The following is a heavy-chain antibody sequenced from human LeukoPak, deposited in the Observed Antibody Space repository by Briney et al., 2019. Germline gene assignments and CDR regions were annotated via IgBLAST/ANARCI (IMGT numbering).Heavy chain of an antibody. D-gene: IGHD3/OR15-3a*01. Sequence: GGSLRLSCAASGFTFSSYAMSWVRQGPGKGLVWVSRIKSDGSSASYADSVKGRFTISRDNAKNTVYVHMNSLRDEDTAVYYCARGRLWTGYSRGYYYMDVWGKGTTVTVSS. J-gene: IGHJ6*03. CDR3: ARGRLWTGYSRGYYYMDV. CDR1: GFTFSSYA. CDR2: IKSDGSSA. V-gene: IGHV3-74*01.